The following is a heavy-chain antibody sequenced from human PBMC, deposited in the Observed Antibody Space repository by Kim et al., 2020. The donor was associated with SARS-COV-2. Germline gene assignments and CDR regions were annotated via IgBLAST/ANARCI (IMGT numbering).Heavy chain of an antibody. CDR3: AKERDYDILTGYYKNNWFDP. V-gene: IGHV3-43*01. J-gene: IGHJ5*02. D-gene: IGHD3-9*01. Sequence: RFTISRDNSKNSLYLQMNSLRTEDTALYYCAKERDYDILTGYYKNNWFDPWGQGTLVTVSS.